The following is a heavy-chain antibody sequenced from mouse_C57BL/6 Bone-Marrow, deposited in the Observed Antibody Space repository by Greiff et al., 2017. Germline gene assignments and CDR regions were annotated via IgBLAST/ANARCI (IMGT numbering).Heavy chain of an antibody. V-gene: IGHV1-9*01. Sequence: VQLQQSGAELMKPGASVKLSCKATGYTFTGYWIEWVKQRPGHGLEWIGEILPGSGSTNYNEKFKGKATLTADTSSNTAYMQLSSLTTEDSAIYYCGRGAWFAYWGQGTLVTVSA. CDR1: GYTFTGYW. CDR3: GRGAWFAY. J-gene: IGHJ3*01. CDR2: ILPGSGST.